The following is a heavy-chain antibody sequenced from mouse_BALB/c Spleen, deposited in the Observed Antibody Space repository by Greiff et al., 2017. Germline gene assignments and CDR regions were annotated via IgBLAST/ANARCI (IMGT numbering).Heavy chain of an antibody. Sequence: EVQRVESGGGLVQPGGSMKLSCVASGFTFSNYWMNWVRQSPEKGLEWVAEIRLKSNNYATHYAESVKGRFTISRDDSKSSVYLQMNNLRAEDTGIYYCTTLGFAYWGQGTLVTVSA. CDR2: IRLKSNNYAT. J-gene: IGHJ3*01. D-gene: IGHD4-1*01. CDR1: GFTFSNYW. CDR3: TTLGFAY. V-gene: IGHV6-6*02.